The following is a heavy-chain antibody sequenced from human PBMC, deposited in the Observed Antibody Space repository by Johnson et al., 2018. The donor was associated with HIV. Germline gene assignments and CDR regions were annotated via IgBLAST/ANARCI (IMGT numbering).Heavy chain of an antibody. J-gene: IGHJ3*02. V-gene: IGHV3-20*04. D-gene: IGHD6-13*01. Sequence: EVQLVESGGGVVRPGGSLRLSCAASGFIFDDHGMTWVRQAPGKGLEWVSGINWNGGSIGYADSVKGRFTISRDNAKNSLYLQMNSLRGEDTAVYYCASWWIAAADSKDAFDIWGQGTMVTVSS. CDR1: GFIFDDHG. CDR2: INWNGGSI. CDR3: ASWWIAAADSKDAFDI.